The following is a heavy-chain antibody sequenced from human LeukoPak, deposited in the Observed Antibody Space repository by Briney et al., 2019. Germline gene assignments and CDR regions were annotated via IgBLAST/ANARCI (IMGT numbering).Heavy chain of an antibody. J-gene: IGHJ4*02. CDR2: IIPIFGTA. D-gene: IGHD3-10*01. Sequence: SVKVSCKASGYTFTSYGITWVRQAPGQGLEWMGGIIPIFGTANYAQKFQGRVTITADESTSTAYMELSSLGSEDTAVYYCARVAGLWFGESVEYYFDYWGQGTLVTVSS. CDR3: ARVAGLWFGESVEYYFDY. V-gene: IGHV1-69*13. CDR1: GYTFTSYG.